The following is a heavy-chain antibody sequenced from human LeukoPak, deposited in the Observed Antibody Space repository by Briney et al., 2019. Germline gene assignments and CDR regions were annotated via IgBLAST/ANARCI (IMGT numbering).Heavy chain of an antibody. D-gene: IGHD6-6*01. CDR3: ARAAARLYYYYMDV. V-gene: IGHV4-34*01. J-gene: IGHJ6*03. CDR2: INHSGST. CDR1: GGSFSGYY. Sequence: SETLSLTCAVYGGSFSGYYWSWIRQPPGKGLEWIGEINHSGSTNYSPSLKSRVTISVDTSKNQFSLKLSSVTAADTAVYYCARAAARLYYYYMDVWGKGTTVTVSS.